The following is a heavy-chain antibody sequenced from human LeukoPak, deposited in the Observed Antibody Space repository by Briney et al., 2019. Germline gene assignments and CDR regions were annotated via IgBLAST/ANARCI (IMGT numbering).Heavy chain of an antibody. CDR3: ARLPDYTEGYYMDV. D-gene: IGHD4-11*01. J-gene: IGHJ6*03. CDR1: GFTFSDYY. Sequence: AGSLRLSCAASGFTFSDYYMSWIRQAPGKGMEWVSYISSSGSTIYYADSVKGRFTISRDNAKNSLYLQMNSLRAEDTAVYYCARLPDYTEGYYMDVWGKGTTVTVSS. CDR2: ISSSGSTI. V-gene: IGHV3-11*04.